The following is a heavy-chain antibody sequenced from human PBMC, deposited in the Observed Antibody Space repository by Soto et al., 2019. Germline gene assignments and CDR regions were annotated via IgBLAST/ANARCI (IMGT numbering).Heavy chain of an antibody. V-gene: IGHV4-59*08. D-gene: IGHD1-26*01. J-gene: IGHJ4*02. Sequence: SETLSLTCTVSGGSISSYYWGWIRQPPGKGLEWIGYAYYSDTTNYNPSLKSRVIISADTSKNQFYLRLTSVTAADTAVYYCARHSGNVGYYFDYWGQGTLVTVSS. CDR3: ARHSGNVGYYFDY. CDR2: AYYSDTT. CDR1: GGSISSYY.